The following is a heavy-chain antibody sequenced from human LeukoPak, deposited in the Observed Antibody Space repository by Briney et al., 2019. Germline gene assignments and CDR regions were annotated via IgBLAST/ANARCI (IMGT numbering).Heavy chain of an antibody. J-gene: IGHJ4*02. V-gene: IGHV4-39*07. CDR3: ARLVVPAARRAPDY. Sequence: SETLSLTCTVSGGSISSGSYYWSWIRHPQGKGLEWVGEINHSGSTNSNPSLTSRATISVDTSKNQFSLKLSSVTAADTAVYYCARLVVPAARRAPDYWGQGTLVTASS. D-gene: IGHD2-2*01. CDR2: INHSGST. CDR1: GGSISSGSYY.